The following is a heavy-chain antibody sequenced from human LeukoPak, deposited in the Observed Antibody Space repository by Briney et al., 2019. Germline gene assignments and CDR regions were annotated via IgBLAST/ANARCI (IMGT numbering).Heavy chain of an antibody. J-gene: IGHJ6*02. CDR1: GFTFSSYG. CDR2: IWYDGSNK. D-gene: IGHD3-9*01. Sequence: GRSLRLSCAASGFTFSSYGMHWVRQAPGKGLEWVAVIWYDGSNKYYADSVKGRFTISRDNSKNTLYLQMNSLRAEDTAVYYCARDSHFDSMDVWGQGTTVTVSS. V-gene: IGHV3-33*01. CDR3: ARDSHFDSMDV.